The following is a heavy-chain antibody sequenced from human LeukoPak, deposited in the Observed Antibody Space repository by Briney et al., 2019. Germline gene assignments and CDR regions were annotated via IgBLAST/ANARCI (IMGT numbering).Heavy chain of an antibody. Sequence: ASVKVSCKASGYTFTSYGISWVRQAPGQGLEWMGWISAYNGNTNYAQKLQGRVTMTTDTSTSTAYMELRSLRSDDTAVYYCARDYRAEGYYYDSSGSRRDYWGQGTLVTVSS. CDR1: GYTFTSYG. D-gene: IGHD3-22*01. CDR2: ISAYNGNT. J-gene: IGHJ4*02. V-gene: IGHV1-18*01. CDR3: ARDYRAEGYYYDSSGSRRDY.